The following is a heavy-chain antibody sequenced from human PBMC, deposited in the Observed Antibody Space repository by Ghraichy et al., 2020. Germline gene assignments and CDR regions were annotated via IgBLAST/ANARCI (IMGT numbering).Heavy chain of an antibody. CDR1: GFTFSSYW. Sequence: GILNISCAASGFTFSSYWMHWVRQAPGKGLVWVSRINSDGSSTSYADSVKGRFTISRDNSKNTLYLQMNSLRAEDTAVYYCATYYDFWSGYYLRDWGQGTLVTVSS. D-gene: IGHD3-3*01. J-gene: IGHJ4*02. CDR3: ATYYDFWSGYYLRD. V-gene: IGHV3-74*01. CDR2: INSDGSST.